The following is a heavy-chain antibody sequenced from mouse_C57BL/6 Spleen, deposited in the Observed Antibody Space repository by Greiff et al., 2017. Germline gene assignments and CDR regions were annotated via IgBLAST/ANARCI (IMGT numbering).Heavy chain of an antibody. CDR3: AKTGTSFNWYFDV. V-gene: IGHV2-3*01. CDR2: IWGDGGT. CDR1: GFSLTRYG. J-gene: IGHJ1*03. Sequence: VQLQPSGPGLVAPSQSLSITCTVSGFSLTRYGVSWVRQPPGKGLEWLGVIWGDGGTNYHSALISRLSISKDNSKSQVFLKLNSLQTVDTAPYYCAKTGTSFNWYFDVWGTGTTVTVSS. D-gene: IGHD4-1*01.